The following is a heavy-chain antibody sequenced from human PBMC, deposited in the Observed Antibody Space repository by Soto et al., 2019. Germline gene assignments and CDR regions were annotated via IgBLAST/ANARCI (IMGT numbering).Heavy chain of an antibody. Sequence: SETLSLTCTVSGGSISSYYWSWIRQPPGKGLEWIGNIYYSGSTNYNPSLKSRVTITVGTSKNQFSPQLSSVTAADTAASYWARGGGYDSSGYPDYWGQGTLVTVSS. J-gene: IGHJ4*02. CDR3: ARGGGYDSSGYPDY. D-gene: IGHD3-22*01. V-gene: IGHV4-59*01. CDR1: GGSISSYY. CDR2: IYYSGST.